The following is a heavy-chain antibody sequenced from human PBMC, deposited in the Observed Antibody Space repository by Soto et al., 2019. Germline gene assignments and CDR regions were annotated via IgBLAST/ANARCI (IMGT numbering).Heavy chain of an antibody. CDR3: ARSRGPAIAARPGWDFDY. CDR2: IYPGDSDT. J-gene: IGHJ4*02. D-gene: IGHD6-6*01. CDR1: GYSFTSYW. Sequence: GESLKISCKVSGYSFTSYWIGWLRQMPGKVLEWMGIIYPGDSDTRYSPSFQGQVTISADKSISTAYLQWSSLKASDTAMYYCARSRGPAIAARPGWDFDYWGQRTLGTV. V-gene: IGHV5-51*01.